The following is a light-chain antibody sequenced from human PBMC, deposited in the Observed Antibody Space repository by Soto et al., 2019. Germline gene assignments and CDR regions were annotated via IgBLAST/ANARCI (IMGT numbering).Light chain of an antibody. Sequence: SYELTQPPSVSVAPGKTARITCGGNNIASKSVHWYQQKPGQAPVLVIYYDSDRPSGIPERFSGSNSGNTATLTISRVEAGDEADYYCQVWDSSSDHPVFGGGTKVTVL. CDR1: NIASKS. CDR2: YDS. V-gene: IGLV3-21*04. J-gene: IGLJ2*01. CDR3: QVWDSSSDHPV.